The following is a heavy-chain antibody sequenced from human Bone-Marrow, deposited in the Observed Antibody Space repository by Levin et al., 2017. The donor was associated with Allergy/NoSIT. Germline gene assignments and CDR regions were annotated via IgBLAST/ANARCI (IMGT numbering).Heavy chain of an antibody. J-gene: IGHJ3*01. CDR1: GNTFTRQD. CDR3: AQTLSATGWSRAFDL. V-gene: IGHV1-8*01. Sequence: ASVKVSCKASGNTFTRQDIHWVRRATGQGLEWMGRMNPNNGATVYPQKFQGRVTMGRDTSMSTAYMELTSLTFDDTAVYYCAQTLSATGWSRAFDLWGQGTVVTVTS. D-gene: IGHD6-19*01. CDR2: MNPNNGAT.